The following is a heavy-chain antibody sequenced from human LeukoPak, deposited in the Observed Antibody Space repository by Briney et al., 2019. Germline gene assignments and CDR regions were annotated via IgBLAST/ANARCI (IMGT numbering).Heavy chain of an antibody. CDR2: ISANNGDT. Sequence: GASVKVSCKASGYTFTRYGISWVRQAPGQGLEWMGWISANNGDTNSAQKFQDRVTMTTDTSTSTAYMELRSLRSDDTAVYYCARDFFHGHCAGLSCFPLDYWGQGSLVTVSS. CDR1: GYTFTRYG. D-gene: IGHD2-15*01. CDR3: ARDFFHGHCAGLSCFPLDY. V-gene: IGHV1-18*01. J-gene: IGHJ4*02.